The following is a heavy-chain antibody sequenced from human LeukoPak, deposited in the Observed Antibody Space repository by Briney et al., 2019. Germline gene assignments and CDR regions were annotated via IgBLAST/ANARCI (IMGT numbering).Heavy chain of an antibody. CDR2: IWYDGSNK. J-gene: IGHJ4*02. D-gene: IGHD5-12*01. Sequence: PGRSLRLSCAASGFTFSSCGMHWVRQAPGKGLEWVAVIWYDGSNKYYADSVKGRFTISRDNSKNTLYLQMNSLRAEDTAVYYCARGHQRGYSDPPGYWGQGTLVTVSS. CDR3: ARGHQRGYSDPPGY. V-gene: IGHV3-33*01. CDR1: GFTFSSCG.